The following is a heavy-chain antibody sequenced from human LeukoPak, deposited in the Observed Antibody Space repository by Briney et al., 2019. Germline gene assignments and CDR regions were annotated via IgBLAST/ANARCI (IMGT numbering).Heavy chain of an antibody. V-gene: IGHV1-18*01. CDR3: ARVMFSARDYYYGMDV. CDR1: GYTFTSYG. Sequence: ASVKVSCKASGYTFTSYGISWVRQAPGQGLEWMGWISAYNGNTNYAQKLQGRVTMTTDTSTSTAYMELRSLRSDDTAVYYCARVMFSARDYYYGMDVWGQGTTVTVSS. D-gene: IGHD3-10*02. J-gene: IGHJ6*02. CDR2: ISAYNGNT.